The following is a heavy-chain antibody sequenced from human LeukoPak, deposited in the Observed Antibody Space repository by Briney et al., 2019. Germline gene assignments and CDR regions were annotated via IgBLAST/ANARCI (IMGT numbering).Heavy chain of an antibody. Sequence: ASVKVSCKASGYTLSTYTMHWVRQAPGQRLEWMGWINAGNGNTKYSQKFQGRVTITRDTSASTAYMELSSLRSEDTAVYYCARDKGIATFDYWGQGTLVTVSS. CDR3: ARDKGIATFDY. D-gene: IGHD6-13*01. CDR1: GYTLSTYT. CDR2: INAGNGNT. V-gene: IGHV1-3*01. J-gene: IGHJ4*02.